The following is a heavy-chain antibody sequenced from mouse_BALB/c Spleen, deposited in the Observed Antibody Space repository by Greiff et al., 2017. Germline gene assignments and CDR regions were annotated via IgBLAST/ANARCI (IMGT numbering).Heavy chain of an antibody. CDR1: GFTFSNYW. J-gene: IGHJ2*01. D-gene: IGHD1-1*01. CDR2: IRLKSNNYAT. CDR3: TRLNYYGSSPYYVDY. Sequence: EVMLVESGGGLVQPGGSMKLSCVASGFTFSNYWMNWVRQSPEKGLEWVAEIRLKSNNYATHYAESVKGRFTISRDDSKSSVYLQMNNLRAEDTGIYYCTRLNYYGSSPYYVDYWGQGTTLTVSS. V-gene: IGHV6-6*02.